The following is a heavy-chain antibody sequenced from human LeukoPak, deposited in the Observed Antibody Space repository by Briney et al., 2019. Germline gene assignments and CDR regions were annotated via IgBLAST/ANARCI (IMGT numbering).Heavy chain of an antibody. V-gene: IGHV1-46*01. J-gene: IGHJ4*02. CDR3: AREYSGSYGPFDY. Sequence: ASVKVSCKASGYTFTSYYIHWVRQAPGQGLEWMGIINPGGGGTSYAQKFQGRVTMTRDTSTSTVYMELSSLRSEDTAVYYCAREYSGSYGPFDYWGQGTLVTVSS. CDR2: INPGGGGT. CDR1: GYTFTSYY. D-gene: IGHD1-26*01.